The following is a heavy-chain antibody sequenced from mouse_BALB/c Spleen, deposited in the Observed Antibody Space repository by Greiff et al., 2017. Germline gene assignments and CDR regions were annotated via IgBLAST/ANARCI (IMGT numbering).Heavy chain of an antibody. Sequence: EVQLVESGGGLVKPGGSLKLSCAASGFTFSDYYMYWVRQTPEKRLEWVATISDGGSYTYYPDSVKGRFTISRDNAKNNLYLQMSSLKSEDTAMYYCARHEIYYYGSSSFAYWGQGTLVTVSA. J-gene: IGHJ3*01. CDR2: ISDGGSYT. D-gene: IGHD1-1*01. CDR3: ARHEIYYYGSSSFAY. V-gene: IGHV5-4*02. CDR1: GFTFSDYY.